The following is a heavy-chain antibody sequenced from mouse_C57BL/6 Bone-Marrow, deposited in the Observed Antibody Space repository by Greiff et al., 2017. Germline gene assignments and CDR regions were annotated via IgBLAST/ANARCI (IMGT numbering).Heavy chain of an antibody. V-gene: IGHV14-4*01. CDR3: SSFDGNYFDF. CDR2: IDPEIGDT. J-gene: IGHJ2*01. Sequence: EVKLLESGAELVRPGASVKLSCTASGFNIKDDYIHWVKQRPEKGLEWIGWIDPEIGDTEYASKFQGKATITSDPSSNTAYLQLSSLTSEETAVYYCSSFDGNYFDFWGQGTPLTVAS. D-gene: IGHD2-3*01. CDR1: GFNIKDDY.